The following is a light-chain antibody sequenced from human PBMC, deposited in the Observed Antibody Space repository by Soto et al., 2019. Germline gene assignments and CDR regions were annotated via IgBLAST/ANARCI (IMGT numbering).Light chain of an antibody. CDR3: QQFNSYPF. CDR2: DAS. J-gene: IGKJ4*01. Sequence: AIQLTQSPSSLSASVGDRVTITCRASQGISSALAWYQQKPGQAPKLLIYDASSLESGVPSRFSGSGSGIDFTLTISSLQPEDFATYYCQQFNSYPFFGGGTKVEI. V-gene: IGKV1-13*02. CDR1: QGISSA.